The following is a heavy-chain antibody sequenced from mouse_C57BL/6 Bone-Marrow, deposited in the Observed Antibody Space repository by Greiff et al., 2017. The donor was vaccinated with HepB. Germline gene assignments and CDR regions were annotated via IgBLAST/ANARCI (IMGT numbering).Heavy chain of an antibody. V-gene: IGHV5-12*01. CDR2: ISNGGGST. CDR1: GFTFSDYY. Sequence: EVKLVESGGGLVQPGWSLKLSCAASGFTFSDYYMYWVRQTPEKRLEWVAYISNGGGSTYYPDTVKGRFTISRDNAKNTLYLQMSRLKSEDTAMYYCARPEPFAYWGQGTLVTVSA. J-gene: IGHJ3*01. CDR3: ARPEPFAY.